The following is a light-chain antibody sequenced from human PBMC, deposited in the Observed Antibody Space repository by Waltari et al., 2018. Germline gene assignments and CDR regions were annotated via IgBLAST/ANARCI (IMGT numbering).Light chain of an antibody. J-gene: IGKJ2*03. Sequence: DIVMTQSPLSLPVTPGEPASISCRSSQSLMHNIGYDYLDWYLQKPGQSPQLLIYLGSNRASGVPDRFSGSGSGTDFTLKISRVDAEDVGVYYCMQALHTPLSFGQGTKLELK. CDR3: MQALHTPLS. CDR2: LGS. CDR1: QSLMHNIGYDY. V-gene: IGKV2-28*01.